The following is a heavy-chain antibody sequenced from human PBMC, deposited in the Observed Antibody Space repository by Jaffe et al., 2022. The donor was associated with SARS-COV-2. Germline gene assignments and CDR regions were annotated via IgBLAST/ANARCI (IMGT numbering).Heavy chain of an antibody. CDR1: GFTFSSYS. Sequence: EVQLVESGGGLVKPGGSLRLSCAASGFTFSSYSMNWVRQAPGKGLEWVSSISSSSSYIYYADSVKGRFTISRDNAKNSLYLQMNSLRAEDTAVYYCARAPEIPNYGDYEVDFYYYGMDVWGQGTTVTVSS. CDR2: ISSSSSYI. D-gene: IGHD4-17*01. CDR3: ARAPEIPNYGDYEVDFYYYGMDV. V-gene: IGHV3-21*01. J-gene: IGHJ6*02.